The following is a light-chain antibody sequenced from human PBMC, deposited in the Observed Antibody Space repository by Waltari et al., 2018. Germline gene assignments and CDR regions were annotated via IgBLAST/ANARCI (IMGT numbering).Light chain of an antibody. CDR1: SSDVGRYNY. J-gene: IGLJ2*01. Sequence: QSALTHPPSAAWSPGQSVTIACTGTSSDVGRYNYVSWYQQHPGKAPKLMIYEVSTRPSGVPARLSGSKSGNPASLTVSGLQAEDEADYYCSSYAGSNNVVFGGGTKLTVL. V-gene: IGLV2-8*01. CDR2: EVS. CDR3: SSYAGSNNVV.